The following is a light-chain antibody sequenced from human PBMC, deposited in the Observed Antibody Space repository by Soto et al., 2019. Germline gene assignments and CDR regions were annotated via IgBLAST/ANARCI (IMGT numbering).Light chain of an antibody. Sequence: QSALTQPAYVSGSPGQSITISCTGTSSDVGSYNLVSWYQQHPGKAPKLMIYEATKRPAGVSGRCSGSKSGNTASMTISVLKAEDEADYYCCSYAGSSTFYVFGTGTKITVL. CDR2: EAT. J-gene: IGLJ1*01. V-gene: IGLV2-23*01. CDR1: SSDVGSYNL. CDR3: CSYAGSSTFYV.